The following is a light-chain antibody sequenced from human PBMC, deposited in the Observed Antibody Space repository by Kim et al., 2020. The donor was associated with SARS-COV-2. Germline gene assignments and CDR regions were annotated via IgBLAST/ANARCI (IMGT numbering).Light chain of an antibody. CDR2: DVS. V-gene: IGLV2-14*03. CDR1: SSDVGGYNY. CDR3: SSYTSSSPVV. J-gene: IGLJ2*01. Sequence: GQSNTISCTGTSSDVGGYNYVSWYQQHPGKAPKLMIYDVSNRPSGVSNRFSGSKSGNTASLTISGLQAEDEADYYCSSYTSSSPVVFGGGTQLTVL.